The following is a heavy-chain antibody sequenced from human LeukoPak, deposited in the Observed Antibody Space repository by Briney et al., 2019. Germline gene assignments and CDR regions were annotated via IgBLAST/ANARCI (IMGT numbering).Heavy chain of an antibody. J-gene: IGHJ5*02. CDR3: ATVQLERRQYWFDP. CDR1: GYTLTVLS. D-gene: IGHD1-1*01. CDR2: FDPEDGET. Sequence: GASVKVSCKVSGYTLTVLSMHWVRQAPGKGREWRGGFDPEDGETIYAQKFQGRVTMTEDTSTDTAYMELSSLRSEDTAVYYCATVQLERRQYWFDPWGQGTLVTVSS. V-gene: IGHV1-24*01.